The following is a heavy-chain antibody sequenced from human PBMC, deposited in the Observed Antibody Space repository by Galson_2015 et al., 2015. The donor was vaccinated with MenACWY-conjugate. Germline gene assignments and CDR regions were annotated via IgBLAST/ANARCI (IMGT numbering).Heavy chain of an antibody. D-gene: IGHD6-6*01. Sequence: SLRLSCAASGFTFSSYWVQWVRQAPGKGLVWVSHINSDGSTTSYADSVEGRFTISRDNAKNTLYLQMNRLRAEDTAVYYCARMESIWGQGTLVIVSS. CDR2: INSDGSTT. CDR1: GFTFSSYW. CDR3: ARMESI. V-gene: IGHV3-74*01. J-gene: IGHJ4*02.